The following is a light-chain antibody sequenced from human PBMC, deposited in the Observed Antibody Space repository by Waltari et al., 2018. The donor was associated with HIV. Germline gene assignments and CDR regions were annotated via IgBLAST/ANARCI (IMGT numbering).Light chain of an antibody. J-gene: IGLJ2*01. CDR3: QVWDSATDHVL. V-gene: IGLV3-21*04. CDR2: YDT. CDR1: NIERNS. Sequence: LTQPPSLSVAPGETATITCGATNIERNSGHWYQQKAGQAPVVVMSYDTDRPAGIAERVSGFNSGHTASLIITRVGAGDEADYYCQVWDSATDHVLFGGGTRLTVL.